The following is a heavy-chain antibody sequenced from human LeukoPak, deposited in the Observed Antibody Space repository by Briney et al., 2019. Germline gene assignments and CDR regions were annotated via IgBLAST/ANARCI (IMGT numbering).Heavy chain of an antibody. V-gene: IGHV3-23*01. CDR3: AKDRRYCSGGSCYRSYYGMDV. Sequence: GGSLRLSCAASGFTFSSYAMSWVRQAPGKGLEWVSAISGSGGSTYYADSVKGRFTISRDNSKNTLYLQMNSLRAEDTAVYYCAKDRRYCSGGSCYRSYYGMDVWGQGTTVTVSS. CDR2: ISGSGGST. D-gene: IGHD2-15*01. CDR1: GFTFSSYA. J-gene: IGHJ6*02.